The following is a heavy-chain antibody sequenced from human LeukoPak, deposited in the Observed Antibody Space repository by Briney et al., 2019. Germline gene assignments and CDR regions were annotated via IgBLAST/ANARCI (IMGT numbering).Heavy chain of an antibody. D-gene: IGHD1-1*01. CDR1: GFTFTSYE. Sequence: GGSLRLSCAASGFTFTSYEMNWVRQAPGKGLEWVSYITISGSTIYYADSVKGRFTVSRDNAKNSLYLQMNSLRAEDTAVYYCARTTSFDYWGQGTLVTVSS. J-gene: IGHJ4*02. CDR3: ARTTSFDY. CDR2: ITISGSTI. V-gene: IGHV3-48*03.